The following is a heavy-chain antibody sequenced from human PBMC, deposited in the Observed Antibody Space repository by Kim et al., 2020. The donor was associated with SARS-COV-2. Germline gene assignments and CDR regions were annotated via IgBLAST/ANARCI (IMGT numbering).Heavy chain of an antibody. J-gene: IGHJ3*02. CDR3: AREGGGYCSGGSCPRDAFDI. D-gene: IGHD2-15*01. CDR1: GFTFSSYA. CDR2: ISYDGSNK. V-gene: IGHV3-30-3*01. Sequence: GGSLRLSCAASGFTFSSYAMHWVRQAPGKGLEWVAVISYDGSNKYYADSVKGRFTISRDNSKNTLYLQMNSLRAEDTAVYYCAREGGGYCSGGSCPRDAFDIWGQGTMVTVSS.